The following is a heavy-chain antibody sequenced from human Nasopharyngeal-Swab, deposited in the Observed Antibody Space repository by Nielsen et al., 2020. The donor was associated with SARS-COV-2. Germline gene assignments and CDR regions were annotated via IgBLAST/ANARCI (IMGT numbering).Heavy chain of an antibody. V-gene: IGHV3-33*01. J-gene: IGHJ4*02. CDR2: IYYDGSKK. D-gene: IGHD3-10*01. CDR3: ARESGVGELLGVSFDY. Sequence: GESLKISCAASGFTFSSYGMHWVRQAPGKGLEWVAIIYYDGSKKYYADSVNGRFTISRDNSKNTLYLLMNSLRGEDTAVYYCARESGVGELLGVSFDYWGQGTLVTVSS. CDR1: GFTFSSYG.